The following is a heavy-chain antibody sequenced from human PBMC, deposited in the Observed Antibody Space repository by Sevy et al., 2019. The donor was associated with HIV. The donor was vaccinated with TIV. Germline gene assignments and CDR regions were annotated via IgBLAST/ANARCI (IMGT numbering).Heavy chain of an antibody. J-gene: IGHJ4*02. D-gene: IGHD2-15*01. CDR1: GFTFRRYA. CDR2: ISYDGGKT. CDR3: TRDGGGDYLDD. V-gene: IGHV3-30*04. Sequence: GGSLRLSCAASGFTFRRYAMHWVRQAPGQGLESVAVISYDGGKTYHADSVKGRFTISRDNSENTLYLQMNSLRAEDTAVYDCTRDGGGDYLDDWGLGTLVTVSS.